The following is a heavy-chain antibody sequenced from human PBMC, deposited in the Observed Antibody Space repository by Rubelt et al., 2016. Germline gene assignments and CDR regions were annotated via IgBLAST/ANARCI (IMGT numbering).Heavy chain of an antibody. V-gene: IGHV4-39*01. J-gene: IGHJ3*02. CDR3: ARRIAAAGTLAFDI. D-gene: IGHD6-13*01. Sequence: QLQLQESGPGLVKPSETLSLTCTVSGGSISSSSYYWGWIRQPPGKGLEWIGSIYYSGSTYYNPSLKSRVTISVDTSKNQFYLKLSSVTAADTAVYYCARRIAAAGTLAFDIWGQGTMVTVSS. CDR2: IYYSGST. CDR1: GGSISSSSYY.